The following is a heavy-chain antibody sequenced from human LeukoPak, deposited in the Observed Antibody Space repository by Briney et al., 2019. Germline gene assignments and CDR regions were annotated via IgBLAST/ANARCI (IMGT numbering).Heavy chain of an antibody. Sequence: GGSLSLSCAASGFTFSSYAMSWVRRAPGKGLEGVSAISGSGGSTYYSDSVKGRFTISRDNSKNPLFLQMTRLRAEATAVYYCAKGVTRIVVVPAAYPGAFDIWGQGTMVPVSS. CDR1: GFTFSSYA. J-gene: IGHJ3*02. D-gene: IGHD2-2*01. V-gene: IGHV3-23*01. CDR2: ISGSGGST. CDR3: AKGVTRIVVVPAAYPGAFDI.